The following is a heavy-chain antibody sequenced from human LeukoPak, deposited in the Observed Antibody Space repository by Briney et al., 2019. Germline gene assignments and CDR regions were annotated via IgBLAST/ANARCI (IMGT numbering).Heavy chain of an antibody. Sequence: SETLSLTCTVSGYSISSGYYWGWIRQPPGKGLEWIGSIYHSGSTYYNPSLKSRVTISVDTSKNQFSLKLSSVTAADTAVYYCARGSYGDYELDYWGQGTLVTVSS. CDR3: ARGSYGDYELDY. D-gene: IGHD4-17*01. CDR2: IYHSGST. V-gene: IGHV4-38-2*02. J-gene: IGHJ4*02. CDR1: GYSISSGYY.